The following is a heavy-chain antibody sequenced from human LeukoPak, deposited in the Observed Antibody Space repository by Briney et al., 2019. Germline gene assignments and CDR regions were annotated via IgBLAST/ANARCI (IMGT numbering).Heavy chain of an antibody. V-gene: IGHV3-33*01. D-gene: IGHD3-22*01. CDR2: IWFDGSNK. Sequence: GRSLRLSCAASGFTFSNYGMHWVRQAPGKGLEWVVIIWFDGSNKYYVDSVKGRFTISRDNSKNTLYLQMNSLRAEDTAVYYCAREEGSGFYSGYFDYWGQGTLVTVSS. J-gene: IGHJ4*02. CDR1: GFTFSNYG. CDR3: AREEGSGFYSGYFDY.